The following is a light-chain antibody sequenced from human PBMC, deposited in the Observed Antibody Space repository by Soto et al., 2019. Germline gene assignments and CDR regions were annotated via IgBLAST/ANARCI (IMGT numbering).Light chain of an antibody. CDR2: DNN. J-gene: IGLJ2*01. Sequence: QSLLTQPPSVSAAPGQKVTISCSGSSSNIGNNYVSWYQQLPGTAPKLLIYDNNKRPSGIPDRFSGSKSGTSATLGITGLQTGDEADYYCGTWDSSPLFGGGTKPPS. CDR3: GTWDSSPL. V-gene: IGLV1-51*01. CDR1: SSNIGNNY.